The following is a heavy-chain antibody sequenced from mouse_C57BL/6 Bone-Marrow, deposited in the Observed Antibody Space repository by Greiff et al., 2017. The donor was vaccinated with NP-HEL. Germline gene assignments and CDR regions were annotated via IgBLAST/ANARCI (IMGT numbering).Heavy chain of an antibody. V-gene: IGHV3-8*01. D-gene: IGHD2-2*01. J-gene: IGHJ4*01. CDR2: ISYSGST. CDR3: ARSPLWLQRNYYAMDY. CDR1: GYSITSDY. Sequence: DVQLQESGPGLAKPSQTLSLTCSVTGYSITSDYWNWIRKFPGNKLEYMGYISYSGSTYYNPSLKSRISITRDTSKNQYYLQLNSVTTEHTATYYCARSPLWLQRNYYAMDYGGQGPSVTVSS.